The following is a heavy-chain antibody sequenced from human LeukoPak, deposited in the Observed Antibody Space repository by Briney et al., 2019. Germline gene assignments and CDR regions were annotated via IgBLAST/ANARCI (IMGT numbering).Heavy chain of an antibody. V-gene: IGHV3-23*01. CDR2: ISGSGTNT. J-gene: IGHJ5*02. CDR3: ARGRITMVRGVPEAEWGMFDP. CDR1: GFTFSSYA. D-gene: IGHD3-10*01. Sequence: PGGSLRLSCAASGFTFSSYAMSWVRQAPGKGLEWVSAISGSGTNTYYADSVKGRFTISRDNSKNSLYLQMNSLRAEDTAVYYCARGRITMVRGVPEAEWGMFDPWGQGTLVTVSS.